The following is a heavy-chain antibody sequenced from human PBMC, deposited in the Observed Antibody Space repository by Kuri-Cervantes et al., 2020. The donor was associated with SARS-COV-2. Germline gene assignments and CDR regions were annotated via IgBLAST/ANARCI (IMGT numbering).Heavy chain of an antibody. Sequence: ASVKVSCKASGYTFTSYGISWVRQAPGQGLEWMGWTSAYNGNTNYAQKLQGRVTMTTDTSTSTAYMELRSLRSDDTAVYYCARGGESPIVVVPAAIPLFDYWGQGTLVTVSS. D-gene: IGHD2-2*01. J-gene: IGHJ4*02. CDR3: ARGGESPIVVVPAAIPLFDY. CDR2: TSAYNGNT. CDR1: GYTFTSYG. V-gene: IGHV1-18*01.